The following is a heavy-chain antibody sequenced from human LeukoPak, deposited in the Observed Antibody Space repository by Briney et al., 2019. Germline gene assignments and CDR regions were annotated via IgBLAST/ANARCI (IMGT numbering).Heavy chain of an antibody. CDR1: GYTFTSYA. Sequence: ASVKVSCKASGYTFTSYAMHWVRQSPGQRLEWMGWINAGNGNTKYSQKFQGRVTITRDTSASTAYMELSSLRSEDTAVYYCARVFALRSGSYYGYWCQGTLVTVSS. D-gene: IGHD3-10*01. V-gene: IGHV1-3*01. J-gene: IGHJ4*02. CDR2: INAGNGNT. CDR3: ARVFALRSGSYYGY.